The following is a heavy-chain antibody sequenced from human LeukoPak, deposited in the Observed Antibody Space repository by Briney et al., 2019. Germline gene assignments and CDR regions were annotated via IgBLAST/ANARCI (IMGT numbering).Heavy chain of an antibody. CDR1: GGSISSSSYY. CDR2: IYYSGST. V-gene: IGHV4-39*07. J-gene: IGHJ3*02. Sequence: PSETLSLTCTVSGGSISSSSYYWGWIRQPPGKGLEWIGSIYYSGSTYYNPSLKSRVTISVDTSKNQFSLKLSSVTAADTAVYYCAREVEMATIGAFDIWGQGTMVTVSS. D-gene: IGHD5-24*01. CDR3: AREVEMATIGAFDI.